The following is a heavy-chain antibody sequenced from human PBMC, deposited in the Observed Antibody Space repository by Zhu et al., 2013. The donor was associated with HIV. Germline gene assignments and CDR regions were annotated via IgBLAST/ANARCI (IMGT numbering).Heavy chain of an antibody. Sequence: QVQLVQSGAELKKPGASVKVSCKASGYTFTGYYMHWVRQAPGQGLEWMGWINPNSGGTNFAQKFQGRVTMTRDTSISTAYMELSRLRSDDTAVYHCARGQMTAVPAADYGLDVWGQGTTVTVFS. CDR3: ARGQMTAVPAADYGLDV. CDR1: GYTFTGYY. V-gene: IGHV1-2*02. J-gene: IGHJ6*02. CDR2: INPNSGGT. D-gene: IGHD5-18*01.